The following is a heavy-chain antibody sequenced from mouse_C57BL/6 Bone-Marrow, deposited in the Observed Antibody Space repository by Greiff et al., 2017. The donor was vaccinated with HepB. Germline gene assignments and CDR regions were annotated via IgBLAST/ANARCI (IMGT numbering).Heavy chain of an antibody. V-gene: IGHV5-17*01. J-gene: IGHJ1*03. CDR2: ISSGSSTI. CDR1: GFTFSDYG. D-gene: IGHD1-1*01. CDR3: ARGITTVVARYWYFDV. Sequence: EVQGVESGGGLVKPGGSLKLSCAASGFTFSDYGMHWVRQAPEKGLEWVAYISSGSSTIYYADTVKGRFTISRDNAKNTLFLQMTSLRSEDTAMYYCARGITTVVARYWYFDVWGTGTTVTVSS.